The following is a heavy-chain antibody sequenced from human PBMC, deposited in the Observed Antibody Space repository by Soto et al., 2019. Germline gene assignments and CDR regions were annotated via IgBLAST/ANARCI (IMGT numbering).Heavy chain of an antibody. J-gene: IGHJ6*02. CDR3: ARDNWQPRSSLLYGMDG. CDR2: IYYSGST. CDR1: GGSISSGGYY. V-gene: IGHV4-31*03. D-gene: IGHD6-13*01. Sequence: LSLTCTVSGGSISSGGYYWSWVREHPGKGLEWIGYIYYSGSTYYNPSLKSRVTISVDTSKNQFSLKLSSVTAADTAVYYCARDNWQPRSSLLYGMDGWGQGTTVTVAS.